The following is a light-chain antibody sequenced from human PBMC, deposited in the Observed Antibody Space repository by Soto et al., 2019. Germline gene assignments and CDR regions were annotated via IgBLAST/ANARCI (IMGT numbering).Light chain of an antibody. V-gene: IGKV1-12*01. CDR3: QQVNSYPIT. Sequence: DSQMNQSPSSVSASVGDRVTITCRASQDISSWLAWYQQKPGKAPKLLIYAASSLQSGVPSRFSGSYSGTEFTLTITSLQPEDFATYYCQQVNSYPITFGQGTRLEIK. CDR2: AAS. J-gene: IGKJ5*01. CDR1: QDISSW.